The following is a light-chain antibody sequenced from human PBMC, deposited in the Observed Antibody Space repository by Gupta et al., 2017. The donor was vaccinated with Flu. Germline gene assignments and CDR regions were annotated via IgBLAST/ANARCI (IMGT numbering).Light chain of an antibody. V-gene: IGKV1-5*03. Sequence: DIQMTQSPSTLSASVGDRVTITCRASQSVSSWLAWYQQKPGTAPKLLIYKASSLQGGVPSRFSVSGSGTEFTLTISSLQPDDFATYYCQQYNSYSPITFGQGTRLEIK. CDR1: QSVSSW. CDR3: QQYNSYSPIT. CDR2: KAS. J-gene: IGKJ5*01.